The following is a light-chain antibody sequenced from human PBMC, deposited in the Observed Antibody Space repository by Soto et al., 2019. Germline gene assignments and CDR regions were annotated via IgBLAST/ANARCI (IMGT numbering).Light chain of an antibody. CDR3: QQYHSLPIT. CDR2: GAS. V-gene: IGKV3D-15*01. Sequence: IVLRQSPATLSLCPGERAALACGASQSMALAIAWHQHKPGQTPRRVIYGASTWGTGVPPSFTGSGSGTEFTLTITNLQSEDFAVYYCQQYHSLPITFGQGTRLEIK. J-gene: IGKJ5*01. CDR1: QSMALA.